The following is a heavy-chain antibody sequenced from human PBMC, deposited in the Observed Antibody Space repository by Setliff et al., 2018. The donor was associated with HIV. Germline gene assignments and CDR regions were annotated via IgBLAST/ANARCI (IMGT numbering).Heavy chain of an antibody. V-gene: IGHV4-38-2*02. CDR3: ARELNEQWDGTCYFDY. D-gene: IGHD6-19*01. CDR2: IYHSGST. Sequence: PSETLSLTCAVSGYSISSAYYWGWIRQPPGKRLEWIGSIYHSGSTYYNSSLKSLVTISVDTSQNQFSLKLSSVTAAETAVYYSARELNEQWDGTCYFDYWGQGTLVTVSS. J-gene: IGHJ4*02. CDR1: GYSISSAYY.